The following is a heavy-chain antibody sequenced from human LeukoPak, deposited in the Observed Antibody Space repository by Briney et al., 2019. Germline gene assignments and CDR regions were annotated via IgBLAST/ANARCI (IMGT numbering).Heavy chain of an antibody. V-gene: IGHV4-34*01. J-gene: IGHJ5*02. D-gene: IGHD6-13*01. CDR1: GGSFSGYY. CDR3: AREAVTGIASAGLGFDP. CDR2: INHSGST. Sequence: SETLSLTCAVYGGSFSGYYWSWIRQPPGKGLEWIGEINHSGSTNYNPSLKSRVTISVDTSKNQFSLKLSSVTAADTAVYYCAREAVTGIASAGLGFDPWGQGTLVTVSS.